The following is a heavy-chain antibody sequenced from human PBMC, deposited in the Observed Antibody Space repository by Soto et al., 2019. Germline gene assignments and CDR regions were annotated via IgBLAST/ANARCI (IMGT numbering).Heavy chain of an antibody. CDR1: GFY. V-gene: IGHV4-31*02. D-gene: IGHD3-10*01. J-gene: IGHJ6*02. Sequence: GFYWRRVSKPTGKGLALIGYIYYRGSTHYNPSLKSRVTISVATCKNQFFLKLSSGTAADTAVYYCARDLRGNDYGAGKGYYYGMAVRGQGTTVTV. CDR2: IYYRGST. CDR3: ARDLRGNDYGAGKGYYYGMAV.